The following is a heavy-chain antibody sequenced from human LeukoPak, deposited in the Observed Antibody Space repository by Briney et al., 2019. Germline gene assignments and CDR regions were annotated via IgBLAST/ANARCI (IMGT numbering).Heavy chain of an antibody. V-gene: IGHV3-21*01. Sequence: GGSLRLSCAASGLNFNSYSMNWVRQAPGKGLEWVSSISSSSSFIYYADSLKGRFTISRDNAKNSLYLQMNSLRAEDTAVYYCTRTYFGSGNTLVHWGQGTLVTVSS. J-gene: IGHJ4*02. CDR3: TRTYFGSGNTLVH. CDR1: GLNFNSYS. CDR2: ISSSSSFI. D-gene: IGHD3-10*01.